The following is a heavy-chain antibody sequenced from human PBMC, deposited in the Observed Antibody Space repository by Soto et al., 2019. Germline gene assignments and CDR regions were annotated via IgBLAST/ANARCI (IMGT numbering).Heavy chain of an antibody. CDR1: GGSISGGIYY. Sequence: PSETLSLTCTVSGGSISGGIYYWAWVRQPPGKGLECLGCVHYSGSTYYNPSLQSRVIISVDTSKNQFSLKLGSVTAADTAVYYCARGRRGVAAACGGYYYDYWGQGTLVTVPS. V-gene: IGHV4-39*07. D-gene: IGHD6-13*01. CDR3: ARGRRGVAAACGGYYYDY. CDR2: VHYSGST. J-gene: IGHJ4*02.